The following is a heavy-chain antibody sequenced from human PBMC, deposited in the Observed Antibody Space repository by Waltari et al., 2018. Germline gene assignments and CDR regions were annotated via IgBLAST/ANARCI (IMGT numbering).Heavy chain of an antibody. J-gene: IGHJ5*02. D-gene: IGHD2-21*02. CDR1: GGSISRFY. V-gene: IGHV4-59*01. Sequence: QVQLQESGTSLLKPSERLSLVCTVTGGSISRFYWSWVRQPPGKGLDWIGYIYYTGSTNFNPSLKSRVTMSVDTSKNQFSLKLSSVTAADTAFYYCARGGGGDWEWFDPWGQGTLVTVSS. CDR2: IYYTGST. CDR3: ARGGGGDWEWFDP.